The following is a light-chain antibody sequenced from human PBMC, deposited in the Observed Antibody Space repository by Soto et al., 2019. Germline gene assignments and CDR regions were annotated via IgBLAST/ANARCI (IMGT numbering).Light chain of an antibody. V-gene: IGLV1-44*01. CDR2: SNN. CDR1: SSNIGSNT. Sequence: QSVLTQPPSASGTPGQRVTISCSGSSSNIGSNTVNWYQQLPGTAPKLLIYSNNQRPSGVPDRFSGYKSGTSASLAISGLQSEDEADYYCAAWDDSLNGVVFGGGTKLTGL. J-gene: IGLJ2*01. CDR3: AAWDDSLNGVV.